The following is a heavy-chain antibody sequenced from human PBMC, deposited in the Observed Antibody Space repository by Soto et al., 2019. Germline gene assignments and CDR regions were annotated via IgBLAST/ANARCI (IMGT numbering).Heavy chain of an antibody. Sequence: KRSETLSLTCTPAAGSISSSSYYWGWIREPPGNGLEWIESFDSSGTTYYHPTLTMRVTISVDTSKNQFSLMLSAVTAADTAVYYCARGDSSGWYGPENNDAFDIWGQGTMVTVSS. J-gene: IGHJ3*02. D-gene: IGHD6-19*01. CDR2: FDSSGTT. V-gene: IGHV4-39*01. CDR1: AGSISSSSYY. CDR3: ARGDSSGWYGPENNDAFDI.